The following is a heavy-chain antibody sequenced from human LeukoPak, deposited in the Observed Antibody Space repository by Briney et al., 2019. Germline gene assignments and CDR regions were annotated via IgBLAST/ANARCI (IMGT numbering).Heavy chain of an antibody. J-gene: IGHJ4*02. CDR2: ISADNGNT. CDR1: GFTFKNYG. D-gene: IGHD5-12*01. V-gene: IGHV1-18*04. Sequence: ASVKVSCKASGFTFKNYGFSWVRQAPGQGLQWMGWISADNGNTEYAQNLQGRVIMTTDRSTGTAYVELTSLRSDDAAVYYCARDRRGYSAYDGEGFDYWGQGTLVTVSS. CDR3: ARDRRGYSAYDGEGFDY.